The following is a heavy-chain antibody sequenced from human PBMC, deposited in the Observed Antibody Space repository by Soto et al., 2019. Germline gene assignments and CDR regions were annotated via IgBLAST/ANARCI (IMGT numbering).Heavy chain of an antibody. CDR3: ASVPT. V-gene: IGHV1-69*01. J-gene: IGHJ5*02. CDR1: GGSFCGQA. Sequence: QVQLVQSGAEVKKPGSSVKVSCQASGGSFCGQAVSWVRQAPGQGLEWLGGIIPIFRTTNYALKFHGRLTITADESTGTASIELTSLRSEDTSIYYCASVPTWGQGTLVTVSS. CDR2: IIPIFRTT.